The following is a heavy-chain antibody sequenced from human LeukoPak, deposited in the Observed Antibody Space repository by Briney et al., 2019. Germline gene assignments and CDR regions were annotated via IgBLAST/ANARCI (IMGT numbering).Heavy chain of an antibody. CDR2: INHSGST. CDR1: GGSFSGYY. J-gene: IGHJ4*02. CDR3: ASRRDGSGSYFAHFDY. Sequence: SETLSLTCAVYGGSFSGYYWSWIRQPPGKGLEWIGEINHSGSTNYNPSLKSRVTISVDTSKNQFSLKLSSVTAADTAVYYCASRRDGSGSYFAHFDYWGQGTLATASS. D-gene: IGHD3-10*01. V-gene: IGHV4-34*01.